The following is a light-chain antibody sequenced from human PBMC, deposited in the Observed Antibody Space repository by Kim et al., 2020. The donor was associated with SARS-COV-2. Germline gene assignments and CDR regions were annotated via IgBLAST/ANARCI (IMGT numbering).Light chain of an antibody. Sequence: QRVTISGSGGNSNIGYSIVYWYQKFPGMSPKLLIYSANQRPSGVPDRFSGSKSGTSASLAISGLRSEDEAEYYCATWDNSLSGHVVFGGGTRLTVL. V-gene: IGLV1-47*02. CDR2: SAN. CDR1: NSNIGYSI. CDR3: ATWDNSLSGHVV. J-gene: IGLJ2*01.